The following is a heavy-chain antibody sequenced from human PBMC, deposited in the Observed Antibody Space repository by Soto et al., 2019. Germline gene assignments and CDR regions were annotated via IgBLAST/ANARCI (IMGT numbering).Heavy chain of an antibody. CDR3: ARHQTPRLRFLEWLRSPFDY. J-gene: IGHJ4*02. CDR2: IYYSGST. D-gene: IGHD3-3*01. V-gene: IGHV4-39*01. CDR1: GGSISSSSYY. Sequence: QLQLQESGPGLVKPSETLSLTCTVSGGSISSSSYYWGWIRQPPGKGLEWIGSIYYSGSTYYNPSLKSRVTISVDTSKNQFSLKLSSVTAADTAVYYCARHQTPRLRFLEWLRSPFDYWGQGTLVTVSS.